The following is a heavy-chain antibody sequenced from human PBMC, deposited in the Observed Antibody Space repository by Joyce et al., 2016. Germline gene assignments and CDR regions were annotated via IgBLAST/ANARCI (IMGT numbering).Heavy chain of an antibody. CDR3: ARNVTDWFDP. D-gene: IGHD3-10*02. J-gene: IGHJ5*02. CDR2: IDPRDSYT. V-gene: IGHV5-10-1*03. Sequence: EVQLVQSGAEVKKPGESLRISCKGSGYSFTSHWSSWVRQMPGKGLEWMGRIDPRDSYTVYSPSFEGHVTISVDKAISAAYLQWSSLRASDTAIYYCARNVTDWFDPWGQGTLVTVSS. CDR1: GYSFTSHW.